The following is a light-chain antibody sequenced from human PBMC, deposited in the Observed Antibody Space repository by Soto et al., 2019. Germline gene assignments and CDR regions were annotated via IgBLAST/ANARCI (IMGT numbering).Light chain of an antibody. V-gene: IGKV1-5*03. Sequence: DIQMTQSPSTLSASVGDRVTITCRASQSISSWLAWYHQKPGKAPKLLIYKASSLESGVPARFSGSESGTEFILTISGLQPDDFATYYCQQYHGYSLTFGQGTKVDIK. CDR2: KAS. CDR1: QSISSW. J-gene: IGKJ1*01. CDR3: QQYHGYSLT.